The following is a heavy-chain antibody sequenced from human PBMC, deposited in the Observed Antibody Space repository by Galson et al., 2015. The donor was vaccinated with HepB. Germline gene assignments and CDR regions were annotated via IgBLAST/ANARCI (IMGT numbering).Heavy chain of an antibody. V-gene: IGHV3-21*01. D-gene: IGHD1-26*01. CDR3: ARDRSGSYPFDY. CDR2: VSSSSSYI. CDR1: GFTFSSYS. Sequence: SLRLSCAASGFTFSSYSMNWVRQAPGKGLEWVSSVSSSSSYIYYADSVKGRFTISRDNAKNSLYLQMNSLRAEDTAVYYCARDRSGSYPFDYWGQGTLVTVSS. J-gene: IGHJ4*02.